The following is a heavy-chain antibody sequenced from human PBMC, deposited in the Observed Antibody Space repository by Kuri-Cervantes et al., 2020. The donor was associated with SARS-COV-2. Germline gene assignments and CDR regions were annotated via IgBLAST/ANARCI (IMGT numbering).Heavy chain of an antibody. Sequence: GESLKISCAASGFTFSSYAMSWVRQAPGKGLEWVSAISGSGGSTYYADSVKGRFTISRDNSKNTLYLQMNSLRAEDTAVYYCAKGIAVATGYFGHWGQGTLVTVSS. CDR1: GFTFSSYA. J-gene: IGHJ4*02. V-gene: IGHV3-23*01. CDR2: ISGSGGST. CDR3: AKGIAVATGYFGH. D-gene: IGHD6-19*01.